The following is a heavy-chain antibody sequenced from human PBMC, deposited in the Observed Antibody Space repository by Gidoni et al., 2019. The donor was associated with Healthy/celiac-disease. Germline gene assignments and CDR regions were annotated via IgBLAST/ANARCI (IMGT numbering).Heavy chain of an antibody. Sequence: QVQLQQWGAGLLKPSETLSLTCAVYGGSFSGYSWSWIRQPPGKGLEWIGKLNHSGSTNYNPSLKSRVTISVDTSKNQFSLKLSSVTAADTAVYYCASLFFANPLGGAYQPYYYYGMDVWGQGTTVTVSS. V-gene: IGHV4-34*01. J-gene: IGHJ6*02. D-gene: IGHD3-16*01. CDR3: ASLFFANPLGGAYQPYYYYGMDV. CDR1: GGSFSGYS. CDR2: LNHSGST.